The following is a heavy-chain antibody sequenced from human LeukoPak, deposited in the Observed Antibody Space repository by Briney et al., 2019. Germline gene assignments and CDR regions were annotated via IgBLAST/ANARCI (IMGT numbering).Heavy chain of an antibody. CDR3: AKDITIFGVVIEDAFDI. J-gene: IGHJ3*02. D-gene: IGHD3-3*01. CDR1: GFTFSSYA. Sequence: PGGSLRLSCAASGFTFSSYAMSWVRQAPGKGLEWVSAISGSGGSTYYADSVKGRFTISRDNSKNTLYLQMNSLRAEDTAVYYYAKDITIFGVVIEDAFDIWSQGTMVTVSS. V-gene: IGHV3-23*01. CDR2: ISGSGGST.